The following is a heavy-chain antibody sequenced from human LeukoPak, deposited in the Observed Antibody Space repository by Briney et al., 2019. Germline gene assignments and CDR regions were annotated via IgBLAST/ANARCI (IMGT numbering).Heavy chain of an antibody. Sequence: ASVKVSCKASGDTFTSYYMHWVRQAPGQGPEWMGIINPSGGSTTYAQKFQGRVTMTGDTSTSTVYMELSSLRSEDTAVYYCARDLYGSGTYPRYWGQGTLVTVSS. V-gene: IGHV1-46*01. CDR2: INPSGGST. CDR3: ARDLYGSGTYPRY. CDR1: GDTFTSYY. J-gene: IGHJ4*02. D-gene: IGHD3-10*01.